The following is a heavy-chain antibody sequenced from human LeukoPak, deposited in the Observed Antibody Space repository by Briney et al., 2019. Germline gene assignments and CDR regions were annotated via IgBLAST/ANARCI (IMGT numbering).Heavy chain of an antibody. D-gene: IGHD3-3*01. CDR2: ISGSGGTT. V-gene: IGHV3-23*01. CDR3: AKDPRSYFDFWAD. CDR1: GFTFSSYA. Sequence: GGSLRLSCAASGFTFSSYAMSWVRQAPGKGLEWVSAISGSGGTTYYADSVKGRFTISRDNSKNTLYLQMNSLRAEDTAVYYCAKDPRSYFDFWADWGQGTLFTVSS. J-gene: IGHJ4*02.